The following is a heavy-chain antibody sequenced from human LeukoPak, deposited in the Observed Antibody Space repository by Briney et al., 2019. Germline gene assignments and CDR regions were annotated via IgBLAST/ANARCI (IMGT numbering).Heavy chain of an antibody. CDR3: AGSGGFTSPQNY. V-gene: IGHV4-59*02. J-gene: IGHJ4*02. Sequence: TSETLSLTCTVSGVSVSSYYWSWIRQPPGKGLEWIGCISYTGGTNYTPSLKSRVTISLDTSKNQFSLKLNSVTAADTALYYCAGSGGFTSPQNYWGQGTQVTV. CDR2: ISYTGGT. D-gene: IGHD3-16*01. CDR1: GVSVSSYY.